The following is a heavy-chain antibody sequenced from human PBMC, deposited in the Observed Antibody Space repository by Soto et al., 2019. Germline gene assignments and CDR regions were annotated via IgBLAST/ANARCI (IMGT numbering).Heavy chain of an antibody. V-gene: IGHV4-61*01. CDR3: ARGSGSYYAY. J-gene: IGHJ4*02. D-gene: IGHD1-26*01. Sequence: QVQLQESGPGLVKPSETLSLTCTVSGASVSSGNYYWSWIRQPPGKGLECIGYISYSGSTNYNPSLKNRFTISIDTSKNQLSLKLSSVTAADTAVYYCARGSGSYYAYWGQGTLVTVYS. CDR2: ISYSGST. CDR1: GASVSSGNYY.